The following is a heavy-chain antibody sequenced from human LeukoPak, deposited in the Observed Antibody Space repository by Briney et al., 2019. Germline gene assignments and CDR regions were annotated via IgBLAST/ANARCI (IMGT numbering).Heavy chain of an antibody. V-gene: IGHV5-51*01. Sequence: GESLKISCKGSGYSFTSYWIGWARQMPGKGLEWMGIIYPDDSDTTYSPSFQGQVTISVDKSISTAYLQWSSLKASDTAMYYCARQWGRYFDYWGQGTLVTVSS. CDR1: GYSFTSYW. CDR3: ARQWGRYFDY. D-gene: IGHD3-16*01. CDR2: IYPDDSDT. J-gene: IGHJ4*02.